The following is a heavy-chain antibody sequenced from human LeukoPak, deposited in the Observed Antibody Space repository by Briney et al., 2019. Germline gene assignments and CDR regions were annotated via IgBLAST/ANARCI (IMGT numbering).Heavy chain of an antibody. V-gene: IGHV3-74*01. CDR3: VRAAAPTLYYFDY. CDR2: INSDGSST. CDR1: GFTFSSYW. J-gene: IGHJ4*02. D-gene: IGHD2/OR15-2a*01. Sequence: QPGGSLRLPCAASGFTFSSYWMHWARHPPGKGLVWVSRINSDGSSTSYADSVKGRFTISRDNAKNTLYLQMNSLRTEDTAFYYCVRAAAPTLYYFDYGGQGTLVTVSS.